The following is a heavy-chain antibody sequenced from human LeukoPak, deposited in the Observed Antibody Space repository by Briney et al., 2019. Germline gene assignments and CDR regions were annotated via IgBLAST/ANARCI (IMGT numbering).Heavy chain of an antibody. V-gene: IGHV4-34*01. CDR1: GGSFSGYY. D-gene: IGHD7-27*01. CDR2: INHSGST. CDR3: AGDLRYFDY. J-gene: IGHJ4*02. Sequence: SETLSLTCAVYGGSFSGYYWSWIRQPPGKGLEWIGEINHSGSTNYNPSLKSRVTISVDTSKNQFSLKLSSVTAADTAVYYCAGDLRYFDYWGQGTLVTVSS.